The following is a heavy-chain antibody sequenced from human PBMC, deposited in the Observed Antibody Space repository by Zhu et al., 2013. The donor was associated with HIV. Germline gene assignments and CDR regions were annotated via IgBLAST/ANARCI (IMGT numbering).Heavy chain of an antibody. Sequence: QVQLVQSGAEVKKPGASVKVSCKTSGYTFTNFFMHWVRQAPGQGLEWMGRINPSEVSTAYAQKFQGRVTMTRDTSISTAYMELSRLRSDDTAVYYCARDLVATGAFDIWGQGTMVTVSS. J-gene: IGHJ3*02. CDR2: INPSEVST. CDR1: GYTFTNFF. CDR3: ARDLVATGAFDI. V-gene: IGHV1-46*01. D-gene: IGHD5-12*01.